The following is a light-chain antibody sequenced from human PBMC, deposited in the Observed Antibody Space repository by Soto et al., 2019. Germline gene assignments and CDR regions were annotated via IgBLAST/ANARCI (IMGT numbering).Light chain of an antibody. CDR2: EVT. CDR1: GSDVADFNY. V-gene: IGLV2-14*01. J-gene: IGLJ3*02. CDR3: SSFTSSTTWV. Sequence: QSALTQPASVSGSPGQSITISCTGTGSDVADFNYVSWYQQHPGKAPKLIIFEVTHRPSGVSDRFSGSQSVNTASLTISGLQTEDEADYYCSSFTSSTTWVFGGGTKLTVL.